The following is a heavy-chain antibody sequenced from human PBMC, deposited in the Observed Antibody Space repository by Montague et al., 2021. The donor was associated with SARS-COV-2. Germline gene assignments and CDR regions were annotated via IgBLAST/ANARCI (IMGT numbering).Heavy chain of an antibody. D-gene: IGHD6-13*01. CDR3: ARDFVAAVPDRFDS. J-gene: IGHJ4*02. CDR2: IFHSGAA. Sequence: SETLSLTCAVSGGFISSGNWWSWVRQPPGKELEWIGEIFHSGAASYNPSLKRRLTISMDKSKNEFSLKLNSVTAADTAMYYCARDFVAAVPDRFDSWGQGVLVTVSS. V-gene: IGHV4/OR15-8*02. CDR1: GGFISSGNW.